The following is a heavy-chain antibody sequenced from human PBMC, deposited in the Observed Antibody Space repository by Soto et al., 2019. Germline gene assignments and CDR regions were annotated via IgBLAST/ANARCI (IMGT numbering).Heavy chain of an antibody. CDR1: GFTFSSYD. CDR2: IGTAGDT. V-gene: IGHV3-13*04. J-gene: IGHJ6*02. CDR3: AKDFQAYCGGDCYSGYYYGMDV. Sequence: GGSLRLSCSASGFTFSSYDMHWVRQGPGKGLEWVSAIGTAGDTNYAGSVKGRFTISRENAKNSLYLQMNGLRAGDTAIYFCAKDFQAYCGGDCYSGYYYGMDVWGQGTTVTVSS. D-gene: IGHD2-21*02.